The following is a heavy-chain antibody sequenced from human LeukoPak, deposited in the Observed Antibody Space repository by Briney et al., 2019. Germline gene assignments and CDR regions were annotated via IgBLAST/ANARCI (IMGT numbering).Heavy chain of an antibody. D-gene: IGHD3-3*01. CDR2: IRYDGSNK. V-gene: IGHV3-30*02. Sequence: GGSLRLSCAASGFTFSSYGMHWVRQAPGKGLEWVAFIRYDGSNKYYADSVKGRFTISRDNSKNTLYLQMNSLRAEDTAVYYCAKGQTYDFWSGLPSFGAFDIWGQGTMVTVSS. J-gene: IGHJ3*02. CDR1: GFTFSSYG. CDR3: AKGQTYDFWSGLPSFGAFDI.